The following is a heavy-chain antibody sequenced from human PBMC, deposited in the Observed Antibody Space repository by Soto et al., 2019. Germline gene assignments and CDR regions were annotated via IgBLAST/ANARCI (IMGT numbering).Heavy chain of an antibody. CDR3: ARDDYGDFEYFDY. CDR2: ISYDGSNK. V-gene: IGHV3-30-3*01. D-gene: IGHD4-17*01. CDR1: GFTFSSYA. J-gene: IGHJ4*02. Sequence: QVQLVESGGGVVQPGRSLRLSCAASGFTFSSYAMHWVRQAPGKGLEWVAVISYDGSNKYYADSVKGRFTISRDNPKNTLYLQMNSLRAEDTAMYYCARDDYGDFEYFDYWGQGTLVTVSS.